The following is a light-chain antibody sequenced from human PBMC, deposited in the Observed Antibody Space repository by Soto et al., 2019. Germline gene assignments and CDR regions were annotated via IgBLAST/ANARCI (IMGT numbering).Light chain of an antibody. J-gene: IGKJ1*01. Sequence: DIQIAQSPSSLSASVGDRGTITCRASQSITTLLNWYQQKPGKVPKLLIYEASNLQSGVPSRFRGGGSGTEFTLTISSLQPEDVATYYCQNFDSAPQTFGQGTKVDIK. CDR3: QNFDSAPQT. CDR2: EAS. CDR1: QSITTL. V-gene: IGKV1-27*01.